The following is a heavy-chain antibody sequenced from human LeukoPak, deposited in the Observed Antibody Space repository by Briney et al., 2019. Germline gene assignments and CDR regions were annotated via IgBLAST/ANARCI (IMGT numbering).Heavy chain of an antibody. CDR2: ISGSGGST. V-gene: IGHV3-23*01. CDR3: AKEVLRFLEWSARTSPFDY. Sequence: LPGGSLRLSCAASGFTFSSYAMSWVRQAPGRGLEWVSAISGSGGSTYYADSVKGRFTISRDNSKNTLYLQMNSLRAEDTAVYYCAKEVLRFLEWSARTSPFDYWGQGTLVTVSS. CDR1: GFTFSSYA. D-gene: IGHD3-3*01. J-gene: IGHJ4*02.